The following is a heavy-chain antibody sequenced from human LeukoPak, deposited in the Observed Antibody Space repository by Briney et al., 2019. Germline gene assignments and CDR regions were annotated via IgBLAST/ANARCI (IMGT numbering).Heavy chain of an antibody. CDR3: AKGSSGYFVGL. J-gene: IGHJ4*02. CDR2: ISNDGGGT. V-gene: IGHV3-23*01. CDR1: GFIFNNFG. Sequence: GGSLRLSCAASGFIFNNFGLIWVRQAPGKGLEWVSAISNDGGGTNYADFVKGRFTISRDNSKNTLFLQMNSLRAEDTALYYCAKGSSGYFVGLWGQGTLVTVSS. D-gene: IGHD3-22*01.